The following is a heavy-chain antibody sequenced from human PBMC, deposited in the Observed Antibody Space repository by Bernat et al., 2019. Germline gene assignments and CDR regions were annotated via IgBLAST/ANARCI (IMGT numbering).Heavy chain of an antibody. CDR2: IYSDGST. V-gene: IGHV3-66*04. CDR1: GFTVSSNY. D-gene: IGHD3-3*01. Sequence: EVQLVESGGNLVQPGGSLRLSCAASGFTVSSNYMSWVRQAPGKGLEWVSTIYSDGSTYYADSVKGKFVSSRDNSKNTLFLHMSRLRADDMALYYCARQDDFWSGFFVWGQGTLVTVSS. CDR3: ARQDDFWSGFFV. J-gene: IGHJ4*02.